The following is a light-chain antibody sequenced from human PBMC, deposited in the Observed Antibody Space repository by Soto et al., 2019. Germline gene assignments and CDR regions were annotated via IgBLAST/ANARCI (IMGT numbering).Light chain of an antibody. V-gene: IGKV1-39*01. Sequence: DIEMTQSPSSLSASVGDRITISCRASQNINTFLNWYQQKGGKAPKLLIRGASSLQSGVPLRFSGSGSGTDFSLTISSLQPEDFATYYCQQSYDTLLSFGGGTKVEIK. J-gene: IGKJ4*01. CDR3: QQSYDTLLS. CDR2: GAS. CDR1: QNINTF.